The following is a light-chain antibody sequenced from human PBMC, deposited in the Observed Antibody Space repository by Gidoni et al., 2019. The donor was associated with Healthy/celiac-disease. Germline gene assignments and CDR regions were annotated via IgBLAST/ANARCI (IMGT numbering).Light chain of an antibody. CDR1: QSISSW. CDR2: TAS. J-gene: IGKJ4*01. V-gene: IGKV1-5*03. CDR3: QQCYTYPLT. Sequence: DIQMTQSPSTLSASVGDRVTITCRASQSISSWLAWYQQKPGKAPKLLIYTASSLESEVPSRFSGSGSWTEFTLTISSLQPDDFATYYCQQCYTYPLTFGGXTKVEIK.